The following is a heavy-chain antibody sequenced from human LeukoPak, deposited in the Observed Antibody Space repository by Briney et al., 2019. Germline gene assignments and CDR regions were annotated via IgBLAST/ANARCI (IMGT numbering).Heavy chain of an antibody. CDR3: ARGHTMGI. CDR2: INHSGST. J-gene: IGHJ3*02. V-gene: IGHV4-39*07. CDR1: GASISSTTYY. Sequence: PSETLSLTCTVSGASISSTTYYWGWIRQPPGKGLEWIGEINHSGSTNYNPSLKSRVTISVDTSKNQFSLKLSSVTAADTAVYYCARGHTMGIWGQGTMVTVSS. D-gene: IGHD3-10*01.